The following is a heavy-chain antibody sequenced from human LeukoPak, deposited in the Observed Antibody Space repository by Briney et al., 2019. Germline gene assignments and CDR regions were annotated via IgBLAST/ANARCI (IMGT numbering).Heavy chain of an antibody. Sequence: ASVKVSCKASGCTFTGYYMHWVRQAPGQGLEWMGWINPNGGGTNYAQKFQGRVTLTRDTSINTAYMDVSRLESDDTAVYYCARENNSGWYRKAAFDYWGQGTLVTVTS. CDR3: ARENNSGWYRKAAFDY. CDR2: INPNGGGT. D-gene: IGHD6-19*01. V-gene: IGHV1-2*02. J-gene: IGHJ4*02. CDR1: GCTFTGYY.